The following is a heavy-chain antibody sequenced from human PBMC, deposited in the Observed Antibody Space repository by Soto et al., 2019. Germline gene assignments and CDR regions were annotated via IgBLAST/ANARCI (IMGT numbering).Heavy chain of an antibody. V-gene: IGHV4-30-2*01. CDR1: GGSIRNDCYS. CDR3: ARGSGSYSAGFDY. CDR2: IFHSGST. J-gene: IGHJ4*02. D-gene: IGHD1-26*01. Sequence: QLQLQESGSGLVKPSQTLSLTCAVSGGSIRNDCYSWSWIRQPPGNGLEWIGYIFHSGSTHYTPSLQSRVTISLDRSKNQFSLNLNSVTAADTAVYFCARGSGSYSAGFDYWGQGTLVTVSS.